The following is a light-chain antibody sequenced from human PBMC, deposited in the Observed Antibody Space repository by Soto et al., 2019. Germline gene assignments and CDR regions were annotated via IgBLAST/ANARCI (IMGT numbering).Light chain of an antibody. CDR2: EVA. CDR1: SSNIGSNY. J-gene: IGLJ2*01. CDR3: SSFTTSRSLVV. Sequence: QPVLTQPPSASGTPGQRVTISCSGSSSNIGSNYVYWYQQLPGTAPKLLIYEVASRPSGVSDRFSGSKSGNTASLTISGLQTEDEADYYCSSFTTSRSLVVFGGGTKVTVL. V-gene: IGLV1-47*01.